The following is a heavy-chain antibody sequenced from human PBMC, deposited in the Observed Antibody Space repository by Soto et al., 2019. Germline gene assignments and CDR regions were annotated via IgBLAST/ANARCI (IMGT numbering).Heavy chain of an antibody. V-gene: IGHV4-59*01. CDR1: GGSISSYY. D-gene: IGHD6-6*01. Sequence: SETLSLTCTVSGGSISSYYWSWIRQPPGNGLYLIGYIYHSVSTNYNPSLKSRVTLSIDTSKNQFSLNLRSVTAADTAVYYCAREIRARYYYFFMDVWGKGTPVTVSS. J-gene: IGHJ6*03. CDR2: IYHSVST. CDR3: AREIRARYYYFFMDV.